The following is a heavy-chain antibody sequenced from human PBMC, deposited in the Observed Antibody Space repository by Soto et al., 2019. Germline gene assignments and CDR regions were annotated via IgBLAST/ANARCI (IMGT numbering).Heavy chain of an antibody. D-gene: IGHD6-13*01. CDR3: ASLLGIAAAGKDY. V-gene: IGHV1-69*13. CDR2: IIPIFGTA. Sequence: ASVKVSCKASGGTFSSYAISWVRQAPGQGLEWMGGIIPIFGTANYAQKLQGRVTITADESTSTAYMELSSLRSEDTAVYYCASLLGIAAAGKDYWGQGTLVTVSS. J-gene: IGHJ4*02. CDR1: GGTFSSYA.